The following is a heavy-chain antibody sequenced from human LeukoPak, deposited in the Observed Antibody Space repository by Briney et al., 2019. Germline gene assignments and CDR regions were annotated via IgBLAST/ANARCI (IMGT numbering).Heavy chain of an antibody. CDR2: IYYSGNT. CDR1: GGSIRSPTYY. D-gene: IGHD3-10*01. V-gene: IGHV4-39*07. J-gene: IGHJ5*02. Sequence: SETLSLTCTISGGSIRSPTYYWGWIRQPPGKGLEWIGSIYYSGNTYYNPSLMSRVTISVDTSKNQFSLKLSSVTAADTAVYYCARGRGLVRGPFDPWGQGTLVTVSS. CDR3: ARGRGLVRGPFDP.